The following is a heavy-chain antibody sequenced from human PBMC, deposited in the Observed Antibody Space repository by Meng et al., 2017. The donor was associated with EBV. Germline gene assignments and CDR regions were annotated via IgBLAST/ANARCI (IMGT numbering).Heavy chain of an antibody. CDR3: ARPFPSWQSPRLDPFGA. CDR2: VHYTGST. J-gene: IGHJ5*02. D-gene: IGHD6-19*01. CDR1: GDSISSFYY. V-gene: IGHV4-39*01. Sequence: QLQLRESGPGQVKPSEPLSLTCTFSGDSISSFYYWGWIRQPPGRGLEWIGSVHYTGSTYYRPSLKSRVTVSVDTSKNQFSLRLTSVTAADTAVYYCARPFPSWQSPRLDPFGAWGQVTLVTVSS.